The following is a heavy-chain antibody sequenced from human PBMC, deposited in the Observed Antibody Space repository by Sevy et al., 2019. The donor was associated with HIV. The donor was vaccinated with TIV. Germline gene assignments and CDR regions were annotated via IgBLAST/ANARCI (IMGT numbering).Heavy chain of an antibody. D-gene: IGHD5-18*01. Sequence: GGSLRLSCAASGFTFSSYIMNWVRQAPGMGLEWDSSISSGGDYIYYTNSVKGRFTISRDNAKNSLYLHMNSLRAEDTAVYYCARDEYSYASGFDYWGQGTLVTVSS. CDR3: ARDEYSYASGFDY. CDR2: ISSGGDYI. V-gene: IGHV3-21*01. J-gene: IGHJ4*02. CDR1: GFTFSSYI.